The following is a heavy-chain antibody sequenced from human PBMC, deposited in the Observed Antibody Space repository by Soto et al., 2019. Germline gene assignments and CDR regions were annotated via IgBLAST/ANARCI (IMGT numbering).Heavy chain of an antibody. D-gene: IGHD2-2*03. CDR3: ARGSTGYCSSTSCYLTHLQYYYYMGG. Sequence: PSDTLCSAGSVAGNAISSWCWRWIRQPPGKGLEWIGYIYYSGSTNYNPSLKSRVTISVDTSKNQFSLKLSSVTAADTAVYYCARGSTGYCSSTSCYLTHLQYYYYMGGWGKGTTVTVSS. CDR1: GNAISSWC. V-gene: IGHV4-59*01. J-gene: IGHJ6*03. CDR2: IYYSGST.